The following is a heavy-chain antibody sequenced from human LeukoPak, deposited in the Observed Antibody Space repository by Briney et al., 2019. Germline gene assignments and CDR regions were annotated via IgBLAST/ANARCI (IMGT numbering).Heavy chain of an antibody. Sequence: GGSLTLSCAASGFTFSSYGMHWVRQAPGKGLEWVAFIRYDGSNKYYADSVKGRFTISRDNSKNTLYLQMNSLRAEDTAVYYCAKDTVARLRLGELSSFDYWGQGTLVTVSS. CDR3: AKDTVARLRLGELSSFDY. J-gene: IGHJ4*02. CDR1: GFTFSSYG. V-gene: IGHV3-30*02. D-gene: IGHD3-16*02. CDR2: IRYDGSNK.